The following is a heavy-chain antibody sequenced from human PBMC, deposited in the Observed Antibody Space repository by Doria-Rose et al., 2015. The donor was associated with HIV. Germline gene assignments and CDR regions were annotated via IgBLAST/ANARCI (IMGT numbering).Heavy chain of an antibody. CDR3: ARIKSSRWYHKYYFDF. CDR1: GVSLSSPGMG. J-gene: IGHJ4*02. D-gene: IGHD6-13*01. CDR2: LLSDDES. Sequence: ESGPVLVKPTETLTLTCTVSGVSLSSPGMGVSWIRQPPGKALEWLASLLSDDESTYKPSLKSRLTISRGTSKSQLVLTMADMDPVDTATYYCARIKSSRWYHKYYFDFWGQGTLVIVSA. V-gene: IGHV2-26*01.